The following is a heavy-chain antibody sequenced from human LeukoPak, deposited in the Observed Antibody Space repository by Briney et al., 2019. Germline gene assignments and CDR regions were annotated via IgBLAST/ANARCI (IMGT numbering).Heavy chain of an antibody. D-gene: IGHD2-2*01. CDR3: ARFGHCSSTSCYYYYYYGMDV. CDR1: GFTFSSYA. Sequence: EGSLRLSCAASGFTFSSYAMHWVRQAPGKGLEWVAVISYDGSNKYYADSVKGRFTISRDNSKNTLYLQMNSLRAEDTAVYYCARFGHCSSTSCYYYYYYGMDVWGQGTTVTVSS. CDR2: ISYDGSNK. V-gene: IGHV3-30-3*01. J-gene: IGHJ6*02.